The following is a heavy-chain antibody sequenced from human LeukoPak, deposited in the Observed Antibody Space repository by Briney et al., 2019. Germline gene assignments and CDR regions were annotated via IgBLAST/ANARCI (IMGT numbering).Heavy chain of an antibody. V-gene: IGHV3-66*01. CDR3: ARDREAAAPGWFDP. Sequence: GGSLRLSCAASGFTVSSNYISWVRQAPGKGLEWVSVIYSGGSTYYADSVKGRFTISRDNSKNTLYLQMNSLRAEDTAVYYCARDREAAAPGWFDPWGQGTLVTVSS. CDR1: GFTVSSNY. D-gene: IGHD6-13*01. CDR2: IYSGGST. J-gene: IGHJ5*02.